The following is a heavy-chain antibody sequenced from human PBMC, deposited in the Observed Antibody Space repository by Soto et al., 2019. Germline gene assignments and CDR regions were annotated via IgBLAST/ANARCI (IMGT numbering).Heavy chain of an antibody. CDR1: GFTFSSYG. D-gene: IGHD6-13*01. CDR2: IWYDGSNK. CDR3: ARDQGDYSSSWYSLGMDV. Sequence: QVQLVESGGGVVQPGRSLRLSCAASGFTFSSYGMHWVRQAPGKGLEWVAVIWYDGSNKYYADSVKGRFTISRDNSKNTLYLQMNSLRAEDTAVYYCARDQGDYSSSWYSLGMDVWGQGTTVTVSS. J-gene: IGHJ6*02. V-gene: IGHV3-33*01.